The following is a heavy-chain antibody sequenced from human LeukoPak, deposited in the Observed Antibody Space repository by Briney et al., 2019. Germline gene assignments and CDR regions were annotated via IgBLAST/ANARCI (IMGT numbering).Heavy chain of an antibody. J-gene: IGHJ3*02. Sequence: ASVKVSCKASGYTFTSYDINWVRQATGQGLEWMGWMNPNSGNTGYAQKFQGRVTTTRNTSISTAYMELSSLRSEDTAVYYCAGGGEQQRAFDIWGQGTMVTVSS. D-gene: IGHD6-13*01. V-gene: IGHV1-8*01. CDR3: AGGGEQQRAFDI. CDR1: GYTFTSYD. CDR2: MNPNSGNT.